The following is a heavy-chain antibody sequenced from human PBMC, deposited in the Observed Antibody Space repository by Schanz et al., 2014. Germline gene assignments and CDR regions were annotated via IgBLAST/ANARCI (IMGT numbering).Heavy chain of an antibody. CDR1: GFTFSSYA. Sequence: EVQFVESGGGLVQPGGSLRLSCAASGFTFSSYAMSWVRQAPGKGLEWVSAITDSGGSTYYADSVKGRFTISRDNSKNTLYLQMNSLRAEDTAVYYCARDRQQLVGRIGYYYGMDVWGQGTTVTVSS. D-gene: IGHD6-13*01. CDR2: ITDSGGST. J-gene: IGHJ6*02. V-gene: IGHV3-23*04. CDR3: ARDRQQLVGRIGYYYGMDV.